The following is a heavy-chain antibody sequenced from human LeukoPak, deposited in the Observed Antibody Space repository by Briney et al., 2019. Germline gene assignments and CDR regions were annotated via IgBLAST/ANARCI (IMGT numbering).Heavy chain of an antibody. J-gene: IGHJ4*02. D-gene: IGHD1-26*01. CDR1: GFTFSSYS. CDR3: AKDHVVGATLGY. V-gene: IGHV3-21*04. Sequence: GGSLRLSCAASGFTFSSYSMNWVRQAPGKGLEWVSSISSSGTYVYYADSVKGRFTISRDNAKNSLSLQMNSLRAEDPAVYYCAKDHVVGATLGYWGQGTLVTVSS. CDR2: ISSSGTYV.